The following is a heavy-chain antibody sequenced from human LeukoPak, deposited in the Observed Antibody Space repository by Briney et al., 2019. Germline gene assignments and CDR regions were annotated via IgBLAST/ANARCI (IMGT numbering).Heavy chain of an antibody. CDR3: ARDPFMRIGYYYGSDY. Sequence: ASVKVSCKASGYTFTSYGISWVRQAPGQGLEWMGWIGAYNGNTNYAQKLQGRVTMTTDTSTSTAYMELRSLRSDDTAVYYCARDPFMRIGYYYGSDYWGQGTLVTVSS. CDR2: IGAYNGNT. V-gene: IGHV1-18*01. CDR1: GYTFTSYG. J-gene: IGHJ4*02. D-gene: IGHD3-10*01.